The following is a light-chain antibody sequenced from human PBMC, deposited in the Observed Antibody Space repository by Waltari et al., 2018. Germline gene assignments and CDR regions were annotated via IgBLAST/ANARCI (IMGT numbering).Light chain of an antibody. J-gene: IGKJ1*01. CDR3: MQGVHLPPT. CDR1: QTLRHTEVKTY. CDR2: ELS. V-gene: IGKV2-29*02. Sequence: VMTQSPLSLSVPSGQSPSIPCNSSQTLRHTEVKTYLYWYLQRPAHAPQLLIFELSSRFSGVPDRFSGSGSDTEFTLKISRVEAEDVGLYYCMQGVHLPPTFGQGTRVDIK.